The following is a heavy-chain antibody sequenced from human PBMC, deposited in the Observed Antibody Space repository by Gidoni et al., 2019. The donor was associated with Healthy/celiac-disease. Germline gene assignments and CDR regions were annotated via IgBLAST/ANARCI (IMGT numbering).Heavy chain of an antibody. Sequence: QVQLVQSGAEVKKPGSSVKVSCKASGGTFSSYTISWVRQAPGQGLEWMGRIIPILGIANYAKKFKGRVTITADKSTSTAYMELSSLRSEDTAVYYCASIGGMDTAMVTLSRWGQGTLVTVSS. J-gene: IGHJ4*02. D-gene: IGHD5-18*01. CDR3: ASIGGMDTAMVTLSR. CDR2: IIPILGIA. CDR1: GGTFSSYT. V-gene: IGHV1-69*02.